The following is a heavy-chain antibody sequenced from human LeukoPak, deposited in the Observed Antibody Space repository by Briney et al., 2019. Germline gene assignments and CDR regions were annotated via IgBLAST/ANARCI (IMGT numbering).Heavy chain of an antibody. CDR2: INPSGGST. D-gene: IGHD4-17*01. CDR1: GYTFTSYY. CDR3: ARDLSADYGDYNNDY. Sequence: ASVKVSCKASGYTFTSYYMHWVRQAPGQGLEWMGIINPSGGSTSYAQKFQGRVTMTRDTSTSTVYMELSSLRSEDTAVYYCARDLSADYGDYNNDYWGQGTLVTVSS. V-gene: IGHV1-46*01. J-gene: IGHJ4*02.